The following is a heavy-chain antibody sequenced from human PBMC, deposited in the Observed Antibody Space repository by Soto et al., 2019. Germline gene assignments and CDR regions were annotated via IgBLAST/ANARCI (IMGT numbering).Heavy chain of an antibody. J-gene: IGHJ6*02. CDR2: IYPGDSDT. Sequence: PGESLKISCKGSGYSFTSYWIGWVRQMPGKGLEWMGIIYPGDSDTRYSPSFQGQVTISADKSISTAYLQWSSLKASDTAMYYCARHKPIAAAGDYYYGMDVWGQGTTVTVSS. CDR1: GYSFTSYW. CDR3: ARHKPIAAAGDYYYGMDV. V-gene: IGHV5-51*01. D-gene: IGHD6-13*01.